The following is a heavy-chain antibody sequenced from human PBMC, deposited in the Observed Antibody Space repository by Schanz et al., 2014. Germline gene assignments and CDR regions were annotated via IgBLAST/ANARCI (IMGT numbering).Heavy chain of an antibody. CDR3: ARDRLECGAECYSVEVFEI. J-gene: IGHJ4*02. CDR2: INGYNGHT. V-gene: IGHV1-18*01. D-gene: IGHD2-21*01. Sequence: QVQLVQSGAEVKKPGASVKVSCKASGYTFSSYGITWVRQAPGQGLEWMGWINGYNGHTLYAQKFQGRVTFTADTSTTTAYMELSGLRSEDTAVYYCARDRLECGAECYSVEVFEIWGQGTLVIVSS. CDR1: GYTFSSYG.